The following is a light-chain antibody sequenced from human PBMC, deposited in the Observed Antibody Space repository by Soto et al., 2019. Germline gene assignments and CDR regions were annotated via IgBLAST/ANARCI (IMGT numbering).Light chain of an antibody. CDR3: LQYNNWPRT. CDR1: QSVSTT. Sequence: EVVMTQSPATLSVSPGERATLSCRTSQSVSTTFAWYQQKPGQAPRVLLFGASTRATGIPARFSGSGSGTEFTLTINSLQSEDFALYYCLQYNNWPRTFGGGTRVEIK. CDR2: GAS. V-gene: IGKV3-15*01. J-gene: IGKJ4*01.